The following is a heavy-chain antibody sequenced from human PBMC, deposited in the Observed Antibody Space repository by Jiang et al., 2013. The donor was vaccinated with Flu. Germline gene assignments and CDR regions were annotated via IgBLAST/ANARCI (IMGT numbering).Heavy chain of an antibody. V-gene: IGHV4-39*01. CDR3: ARHASQLPDAFDI. Sequence: VTISVDTSKNQFXLKLSSATAADTAVYYCARHASQLPDAFDIWGQGTMVTVSS. D-gene: IGHD1-26*01. J-gene: IGHJ3*02.